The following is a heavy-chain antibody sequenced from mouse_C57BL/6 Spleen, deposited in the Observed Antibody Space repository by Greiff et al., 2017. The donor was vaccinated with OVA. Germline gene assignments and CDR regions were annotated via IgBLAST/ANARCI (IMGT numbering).Heavy chain of an antibody. D-gene: IGHD1-1*01. CDR3: ARFPFITTVVATDY. CDR1: GYTFTSYW. CDR2: IHPNSGST. Sequence: VQLQQSGAELVKPGASVKLSCKASGYTFTSYWMHWVKQRPGQGLEWIGMIHPNSGSTNYNEKFKSKATLTVDKSSSTAYMQLSSLTSEDSAVYYCARFPFITTVVATDYWGQGTTLTVSS. V-gene: IGHV1-64*01. J-gene: IGHJ2*01.